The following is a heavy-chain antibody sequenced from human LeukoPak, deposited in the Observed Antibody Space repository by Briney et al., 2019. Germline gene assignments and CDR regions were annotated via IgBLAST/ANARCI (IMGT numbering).Heavy chain of an antibody. CDR2: IIPMFATV. Sequence: ASVKVSCKASGGTFSSYTISWVRQAPGQGLEWMGGIIPMFATVNYAQKFQGRVTITTDESTNTAYMELSGLRSEDTAVYYCARNHDNTGYYDAYFDYWGQGTLVTVSS. CDR1: GGTFSSYT. CDR3: ARNHDNTGYYDAYFDY. D-gene: IGHD3-22*01. V-gene: IGHV1-69*05. J-gene: IGHJ4*02.